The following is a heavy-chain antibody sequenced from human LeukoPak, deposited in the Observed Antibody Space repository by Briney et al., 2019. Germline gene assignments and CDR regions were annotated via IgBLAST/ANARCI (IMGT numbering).Heavy chain of an antibody. D-gene: IGHD6-19*01. CDR3: ARLSHEQLLVYAFDI. CDR1: RGSISSSGYY. CDR2: IYYSGGT. V-gene: IGHV4-39*01. J-gene: IGHJ3*02. Sequence: SETLSLTCTLSRGSISSSGYYWGWIRQPPGKGLEWIGSIYYSGGTYYNPSLKSRVTISVDTSKNQFSLKLSSVTAADTAMYFCARLSHEQLLVYAFDIWGQGTMVTVSS.